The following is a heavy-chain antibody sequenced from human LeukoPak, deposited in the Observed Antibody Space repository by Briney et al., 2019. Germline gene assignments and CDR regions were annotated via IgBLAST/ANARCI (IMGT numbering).Heavy chain of an antibody. D-gene: IGHD3-10*01. CDR3: AKDPIRGVRPYYFSS. Sequence: PGGSLRLSCAASGFTFSSYSMNWVRQAPGKGLEWVAFIHYDGSNKYYANSVKGRFTISRDNSKNTLYLHMNSLRAEDTAVYYCAKDPIRGVRPYYFSSWGQGTLVTVSS. CDR1: GFTFSSYS. CDR2: IHYDGSNK. V-gene: IGHV3-30*02. J-gene: IGHJ4*02.